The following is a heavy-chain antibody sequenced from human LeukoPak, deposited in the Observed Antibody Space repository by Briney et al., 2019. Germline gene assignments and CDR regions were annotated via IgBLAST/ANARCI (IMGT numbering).Heavy chain of an antibody. CDR1: GYSISSGYY. J-gene: IGHJ5*01. CDR3: ARDRRGFDWFDY. CDR2: IYHSGST. D-gene: IGHD3-10*01. Sequence: PSETLSLTCTVSGYSISSGYYWGWIRQPPGKGLEWIGSIYHSGSTYYNPPLKSRVTISVDTSKNQFSLQLSSVTAADTAVYYCARDRRGFDWFDYWGQGTLVTVSS. V-gene: IGHV4-38-2*02.